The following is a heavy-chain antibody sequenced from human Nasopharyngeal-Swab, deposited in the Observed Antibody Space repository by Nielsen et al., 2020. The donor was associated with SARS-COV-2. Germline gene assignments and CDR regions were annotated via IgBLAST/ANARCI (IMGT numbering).Heavy chain of an antibody. CDR1: GFTFSSYS. CDR3: ARWNNWFDP. Sequence: GGPLRLSCAASGFTFSSYSLNWVRQAPGKGLEWVSYISSSSSTIYYADSVKGRFTISRDNAKNSLYLQMNSLRAEDTAVYYCARWNNWFDPWGQGTLVTVSS. CDR2: ISSSSSTI. D-gene: IGHD1-1*01. V-gene: IGHV3-48*04. J-gene: IGHJ5*02.